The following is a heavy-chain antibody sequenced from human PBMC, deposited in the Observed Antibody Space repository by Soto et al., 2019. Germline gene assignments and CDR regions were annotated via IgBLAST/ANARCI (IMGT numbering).Heavy chain of an antibody. CDR2: IYSGGST. V-gene: IGHV3-66*04. CDR3: ARLIDFYYYDSSGSLYYFDY. J-gene: IGHJ4*02. CDR1: GFTVSSNY. Sequence: GGSLRLSCAASGFTVSSNYVSWVRQAPGKGLEWVSVIYSGGSTYYADSVKGRFTISRDNSKNTLYLQMNSLRAEDTAVYYCARLIDFYYYDSSGSLYYFDYWGQGTLVTVSS. D-gene: IGHD3-22*01.